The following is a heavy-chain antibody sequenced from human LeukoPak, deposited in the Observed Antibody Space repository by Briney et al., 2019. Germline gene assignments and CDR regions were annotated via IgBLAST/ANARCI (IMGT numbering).Heavy chain of an antibody. Sequence: GGSLRLSCAAAGFSFSSYTMNWVRQAPGKGLEWVSIISSSSSYIYYADSVKGRFTISRDNAKNALYLQMNSLRVEDTAVYYCARDGRCGGDCYASWGQGTLVTVSS. CDR1: GFSFSSYT. V-gene: IGHV3-21*01. CDR2: ISSSSSYI. J-gene: IGHJ4*02. D-gene: IGHD2-21*02. CDR3: ARDGRCGGDCYAS.